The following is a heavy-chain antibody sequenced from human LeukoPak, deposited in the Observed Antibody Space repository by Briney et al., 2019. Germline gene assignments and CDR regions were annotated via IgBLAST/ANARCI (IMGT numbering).Heavy chain of an antibody. V-gene: IGHV4-34*01. CDR3: ARENYPFDY. CDR2: IYRSGRT. J-gene: IGHJ4*02. Sequence: SETLSLTCAVYGGSFSGYYWGWIRQPPGKGLEWIGNIYRSGRTDYSPSLKSRVTISVDTSKNQFSLKLNSVTAADTAVYYCARENYPFDYWGQGTLVTVSS. CDR1: GGSFSGYY. D-gene: IGHD1-7*01.